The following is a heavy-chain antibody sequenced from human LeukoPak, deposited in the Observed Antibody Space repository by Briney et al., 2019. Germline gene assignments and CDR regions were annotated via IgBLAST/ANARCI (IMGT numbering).Heavy chain of an antibody. CDR3: ARGQVADSSGYYYLDWYFDL. D-gene: IGHD3-22*01. V-gene: IGHV1-2*04. CDR1: GYTFTGYY. CDR2: INPNSGGT. J-gene: IGHJ2*01. Sequence: ASVKVSCKASGYTFTGYYIHWVRQAPGQGLEWMGWINPNSGGTNYAQKFQGWVTMTRDTSISTAYMELSRLRSDDTAVYYCARGQVADSSGYYYLDWYFDLWGRGTLVTVSS.